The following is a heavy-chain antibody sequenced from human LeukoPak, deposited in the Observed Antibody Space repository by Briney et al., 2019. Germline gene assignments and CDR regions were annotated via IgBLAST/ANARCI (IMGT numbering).Heavy chain of an antibody. CDR3: AKDRPNYYESNGHYYRRDGDY. CDR1: GFTFSSYE. J-gene: IGHJ4*01. Sequence: QTGGSLRLSCAASGFTFSSYEMNWVRQAPGKGLEWVSYISSSGSTIYYADSVKGRFTISRDNAKNSLYLQMNSLRAEDTAIYYCAKDRPNYYESNGHYYRRDGDYWGHGTLVTVSS. CDR2: ISSSGSTI. V-gene: IGHV3-48*03. D-gene: IGHD3-22*01.